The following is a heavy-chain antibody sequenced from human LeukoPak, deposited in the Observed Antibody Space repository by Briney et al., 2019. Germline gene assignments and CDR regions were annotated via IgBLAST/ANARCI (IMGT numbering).Heavy chain of an antibody. CDR1: GFTFSNYW. CDR2: IKYDGSER. D-gene: IGHD3-10*01. CDR3: ARERPASASAFDI. Sequence: GGSLRLSCAASGFTFSNYWMSWVRQAPGEGLEWVANIKYDGSERYYVDSVKGRFTISRDNTKNSLYLQMNSLRVEDTAVYYCARERPASASAFDIWGQGTVVTASS. V-gene: IGHV3-7*01. J-gene: IGHJ3*02.